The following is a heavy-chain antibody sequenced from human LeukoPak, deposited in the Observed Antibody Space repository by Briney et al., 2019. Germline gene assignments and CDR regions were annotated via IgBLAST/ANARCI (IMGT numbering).Heavy chain of an antibody. CDR2: ISGIGGST. V-gene: IGHV3-23*01. J-gene: IGHJ4*02. D-gene: IGHD3-3*01. Sequence: GGSLRLSCAASGFTFSSYAMSWVRQAPGKGLEWVSAISGIGGSTYYADSVKGRFTISRDNSKNTLYLQMNSLRAEDTAVYYCARRHYDFWSGYSLDYWGQGTLVTVSS. CDR3: ARRHYDFWSGYSLDY. CDR1: GFTFSSYA.